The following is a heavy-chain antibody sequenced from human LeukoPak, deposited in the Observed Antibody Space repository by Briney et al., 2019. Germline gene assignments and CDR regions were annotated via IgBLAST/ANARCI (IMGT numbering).Heavy chain of an antibody. CDR1: GGTFSSYA. CDR2: FIPIFGTA. CDR3: ARVAYDILTGYYNYYYYGMDV. J-gene: IGHJ6*04. V-gene: IGHV1-69*06. D-gene: IGHD3-9*01. Sequence: SVKVSCKASGGTFSSYAISWVRQAPGQGLEWMGGFIPIFGTASYAQKFQGRVTITADKSTSTAYMELSSLRSEDTAVYYCARVAYDILTGYYNYYYYGMDVWGKGTTVTVSS.